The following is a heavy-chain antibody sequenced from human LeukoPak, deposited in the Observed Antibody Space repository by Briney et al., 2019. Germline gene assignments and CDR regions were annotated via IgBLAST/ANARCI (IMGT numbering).Heavy chain of an antibody. CDR1: GGSISSSYY. V-gene: IGHV4-59*01. CDR2: IYYTGNT. CDR3: ARDQYYDALDI. J-gene: IGHJ3*02. Sequence: SETLSLTCTVSGGSISSSYYWSWIRQPPGKGLEWIGFIYYTGNTNYNPSLKSRVTISVDTSKNQFSLKLSSVTAADTAMYYCARDQYYDALDIWGQGTMVIVSS. D-gene: IGHD1-26*01.